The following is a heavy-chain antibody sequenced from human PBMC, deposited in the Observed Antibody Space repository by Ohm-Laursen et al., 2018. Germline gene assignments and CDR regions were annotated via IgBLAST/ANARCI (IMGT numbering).Heavy chain of an antibody. CDR3: ARISAYSTGWYMDY. J-gene: IGHJ4*02. D-gene: IGHD6-19*01. V-gene: IGHV2-26*01. CDR1: GFSLSNARMG. CDR2: MFSNDEK. Sequence: TQTLTLTSTVSGFSLSNARMGVSWIRQSPGKALEWLAHMFSNDEKSYITSLKSRLTISKDTSKSQVVLTMTNMDPVDTATYYCARISAYSTGWYMDYWGQGTLVTVSS.